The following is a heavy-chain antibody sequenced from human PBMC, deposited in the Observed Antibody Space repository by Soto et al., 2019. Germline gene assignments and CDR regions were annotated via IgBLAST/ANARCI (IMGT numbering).Heavy chain of an antibody. V-gene: IGHV4-34*01. J-gene: IGHJ5*02. CDR2: INHSGST. CDR1: GGSFSGYY. Sequence: QVQLQQWGAGLLKPSETLSLTCAVYGGSFSGYYWSWIRQPPGKGLEWIGEINHSGSTNYNPSLKSRVTISVDTSKNQFSLKRSSVTAADTAVYYCARAEVQDIVLMVYAKLNWFDPWGQGTLVTVSS. D-gene: IGHD2-8*01. CDR3: ARAEVQDIVLMVYAKLNWFDP.